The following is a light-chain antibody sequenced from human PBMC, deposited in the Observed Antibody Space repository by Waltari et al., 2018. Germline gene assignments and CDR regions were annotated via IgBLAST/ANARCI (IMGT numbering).Light chain of an antibody. CDR2: DVN. CDR3: ASYAGYNNLDVL. Sequence: QSALTQPPSASGSAGQSVTISCPGTKRDVGRYNYVSWYQQLPGEAPKLIIFDVNRRSSGIPDRFSGSKSGNTASLTVSGLQSEDEATYYCASYAGYNNLDVLFGGGTKLTVL. CDR1: KRDVGRYNY. J-gene: IGLJ2*01. V-gene: IGLV2-8*01.